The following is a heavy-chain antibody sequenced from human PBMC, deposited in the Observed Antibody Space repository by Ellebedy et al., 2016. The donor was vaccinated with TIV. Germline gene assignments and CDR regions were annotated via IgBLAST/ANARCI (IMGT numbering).Heavy chain of an antibody. V-gene: IGHV3-21*01. D-gene: IGHD5-18*01. CDR2: ISSSSSYI. CDR1: GFTFDDYA. J-gene: IGHJ4*02. CDR3: ARGSQGVQLWLPVTDY. Sequence: GESLKISXAASGFTFDDYAMNWVRQAPGKGLEWVSSISSSSSYIYYADSVKGRFTISRDNAKNSLYLQMNSLRAEDTAVYYCARGSQGVQLWLPVTDYWGQGTLVTVSS.